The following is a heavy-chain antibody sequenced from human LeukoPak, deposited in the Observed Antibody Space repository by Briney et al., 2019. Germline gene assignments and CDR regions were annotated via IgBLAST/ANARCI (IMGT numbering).Heavy chain of an antibody. Sequence: AGGSLRLSCAASGFTFSSYRVNWVRQAPGKGLEWVASIKQGESERYYVDSVNGRFTISRDKAKNSLYLQMNSLRAEDTAVYYCARGDSSAFDIWGQGTMVTVSS. J-gene: IGHJ3*02. CDR1: GFTFSSYR. CDR2: IKQGESER. D-gene: IGHD3-22*01. V-gene: IGHV3-7*04. CDR3: ARGDSSAFDI.